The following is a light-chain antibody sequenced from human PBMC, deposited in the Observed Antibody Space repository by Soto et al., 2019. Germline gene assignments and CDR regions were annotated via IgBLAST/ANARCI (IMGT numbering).Light chain of an antibody. CDR2: GAS. CDR3: QQYVTSPWT. CDR1: QSVSSNY. J-gene: IGKJ1*01. Sequence: DIVLTQSPGTLSLSPGERATLSCRASQSVSSNYLAWYQQKPGQAPRLLIYGASSGVTGIPDRFSGSGSGTDFPLTISSLEPEDFAVYYCQQYVTSPWTSGQGTRWKSN. V-gene: IGKV3-20*01.